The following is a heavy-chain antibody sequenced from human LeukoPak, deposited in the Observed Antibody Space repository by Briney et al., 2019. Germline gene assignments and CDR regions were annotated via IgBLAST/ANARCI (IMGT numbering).Heavy chain of an antibody. J-gene: IGHJ3*02. D-gene: IGHD5-12*01. CDR2: ISPNTGGT. CDR3: ARALPKPGYVGACDI. CDR1: GYTFTDYY. Sequence: ASVKVSCKASGYTFTDYYILWVRQAPGQGPEWMGWISPNTGGTNSAQNFKGRVTMTRDTSISTAYLELNSLTSDDTAVYYCARALPKPGYVGACDIWGQGTMVTASS. V-gene: IGHV1-2*02.